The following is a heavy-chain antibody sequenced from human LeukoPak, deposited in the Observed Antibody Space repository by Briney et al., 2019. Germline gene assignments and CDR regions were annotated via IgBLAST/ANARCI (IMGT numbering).Heavy chain of an antibody. CDR1: GYTFTTYG. CDR3: ARGGDFDYPFPPDY. CDR2: ISAYNGNT. Sequence: GASVKVSCKASGYTFTTYGFSWVRQAPGQGLEWMGWISAYNGNTEFAQNLQDRVTMTTDTSTSTAYMELRSLRSDDTAVYYCARGGDFDYPFPPDYWGQGTLVTVSS. V-gene: IGHV1-18*01. J-gene: IGHJ4*02. D-gene: IGHD4/OR15-4a*01.